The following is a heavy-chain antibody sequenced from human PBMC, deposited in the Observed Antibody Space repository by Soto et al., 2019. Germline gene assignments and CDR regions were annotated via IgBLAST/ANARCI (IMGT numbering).Heavy chain of an antibody. CDR2: ISYHGSDK. D-gene: IGHD4-17*01. Sequence: QVQLVESGGGVVQPGRSLRLSCAASGFTCSNYGMHLVRQATGKGLEWVAVISYHGSDKYYADSVKGRFTISRDNSKNPLYLQMDSLSAEDTAVDYFAKGHLTTTVTTVGYWGQGTVLTVSS. CDR3: AKGHLTTTVTTVGY. J-gene: IGHJ4*02. CDR1: GFTCSNYG. V-gene: IGHV3-30*18.